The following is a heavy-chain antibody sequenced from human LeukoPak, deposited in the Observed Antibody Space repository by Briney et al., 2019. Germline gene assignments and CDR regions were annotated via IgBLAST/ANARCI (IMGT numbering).Heavy chain of an antibody. J-gene: IGHJ4*02. CDR1: GGSVSSGSYY. CDR2: INHSGST. Sequence: SETLSLTCTVSGGSVSSGSYYWSWIRQPPGKGLEWIGEINHSGSTNYNPSLKSRVTISVDTSKNQFSLKLSSVTAADTAVYYCARGGWSVGATTFWGQGTLVTVSS. D-gene: IGHD1-26*01. CDR3: ARGGWSVGATTF. V-gene: IGHV4-39*07.